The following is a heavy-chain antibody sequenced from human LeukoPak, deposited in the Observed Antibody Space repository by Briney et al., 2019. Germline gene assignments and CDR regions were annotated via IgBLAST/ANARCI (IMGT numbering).Heavy chain of an antibody. V-gene: IGHV4-4*07. CDR2: ISNTGGT. J-gene: IGHJ4*02. Sequence: SETLSLTCTVSGGSVSSSYWSWIRQPAGKGLEWIGRISNTGGTNYNPSLTSRVTMSVDTSKNQFPLNLNSVSAADTAVYYCAREGRSSVQGYWGQGTLVTVSS. D-gene: IGHD3-10*01. CDR1: GGSVSSSY. CDR3: AREGRSSVQGY.